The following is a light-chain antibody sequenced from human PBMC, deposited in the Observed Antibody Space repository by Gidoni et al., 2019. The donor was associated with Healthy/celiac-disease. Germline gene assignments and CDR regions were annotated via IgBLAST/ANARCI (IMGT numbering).Light chain of an antibody. Sequence: DIQMTKSPSTLSAAVGDRVPSTCRASQSSSWLAWYQQKPGKAPKLLISKASSLESGVPSRFSGSGSGTEFTLTISSLQPDDFATYYCQQYNSYPWTFGQGTKVEIK. CDR2: KAS. V-gene: IGKV1-5*03. J-gene: IGKJ1*01. CDR3: QQYNSYPWT. CDR1: QSSSW.